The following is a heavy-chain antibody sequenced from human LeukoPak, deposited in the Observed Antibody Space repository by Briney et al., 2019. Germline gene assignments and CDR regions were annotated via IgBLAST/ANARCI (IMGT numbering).Heavy chain of an antibody. CDR3: ARHLRLDP. V-gene: IGHV4-39*01. Sequence: SETLSLTCTVSGASISGSSYYWGWIRQPPGKGLEWIGSFYYTGSTYYNPSLKSRVTIPVDTSKNQFSLKLSSVNAADTAVYYCARHLRLDPWGQGTLVTVSS. CDR2: FYYTGST. CDR1: GASISGSSYY. J-gene: IGHJ5*02.